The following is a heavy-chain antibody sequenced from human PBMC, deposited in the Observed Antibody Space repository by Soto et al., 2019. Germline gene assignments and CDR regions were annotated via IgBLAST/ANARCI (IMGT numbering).Heavy chain of an antibody. V-gene: IGHV3-30*18. J-gene: IGHJ4*02. Sequence: QVQLVESGGGVVQPGPSLRLACAASGFTLSNIGMQWVRQAPGKGLEWVAVISAGGNTKYYADSVKGRFTISRDNSKNTLFLQMNSLRTEDTAVYYCAKESGGERYAAYFDLWGQGTLVTVSA. CDR1: GFTLSNIG. D-gene: IGHD2-21*01. CDR3: AKESGGERYAAYFDL. CDR2: ISAGGNTK.